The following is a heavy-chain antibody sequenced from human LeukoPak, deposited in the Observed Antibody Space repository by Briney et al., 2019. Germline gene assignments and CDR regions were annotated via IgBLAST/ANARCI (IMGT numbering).Heavy chain of an antibody. CDR1: GYSINSGFY. V-gene: IGHV4-38-2*02. D-gene: IGHD3-16*01. Sequence: SETLSLTCTVSGYSINSGFYWAWIRQPPGKGLEWIGSIYHSGNTYYNPSLKSRVTISVDTSKNQFSLKLSSVTAADTAVYYCARVGATYPHYYMDVWGKGTTVTVAS. J-gene: IGHJ6*03. CDR2: IYHSGNT. CDR3: ARVGATYPHYYMDV.